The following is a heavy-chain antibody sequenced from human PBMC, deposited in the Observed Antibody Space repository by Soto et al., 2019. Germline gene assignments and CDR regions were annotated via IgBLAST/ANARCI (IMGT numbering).Heavy chain of an antibody. CDR1: GFTLSSYW. Sequence: LRLSCAASGFTLSSYWMHWARQAPGKGLVWVSRISSDGSSTNYADSVKGRFTISRDNAKNTLHLQMDSLRVEDTAVYYCARVPHCSSSSCYSYFDNWGQGTLVTVSS. J-gene: IGHJ4*02. CDR3: ARVPHCSSSSCYSYFDN. CDR2: ISSDGSST. D-gene: IGHD2-2*02. V-gene: IGHV3-74*01.